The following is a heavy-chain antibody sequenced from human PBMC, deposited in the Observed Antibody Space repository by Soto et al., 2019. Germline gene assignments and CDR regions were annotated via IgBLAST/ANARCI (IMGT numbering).Heavy chain of an antibody. D-gene: IGHD3-3*01. CDR2: TLPTFGTT. CDR1: GGTFSSYA. CDR3: ARGHDFWSGYFDY. J-gene: IGHJ4*02. Sequence: SVKVSCKASGGTFSSYAISWVRQAPGQGLEWMGGTLPTFGTTNYAQKFQGRVTITADESTTTGYMELGSLRSEDTAVYYCARGHDFWSGYFDYWGQGTLVTVSS. V-gene: IGHV1-69*13.